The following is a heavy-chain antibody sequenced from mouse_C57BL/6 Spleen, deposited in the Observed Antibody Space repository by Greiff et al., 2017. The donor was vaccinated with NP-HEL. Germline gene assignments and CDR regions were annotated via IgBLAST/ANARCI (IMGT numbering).Heavy chain of an antibody. CDR3: ASAYFSNREGFAY. D-gene: IGHD2-5*01. CDR2: IHPNSGST. CDR1: GYTFTSYW. Sequence: VKLQESGAELVKPGASVKLSCKASGYTFTSYWMHWVKQRPGQGLEWIGMIHPNSGSTNYNETFKSKATLTVDKSSSTAYMQLTSLTSGDSAVYYWASAYFSNREGFAYWSQVTLVTVSA. V-gene: IGHV1-64*01. J-gene: IGHJ3*01.